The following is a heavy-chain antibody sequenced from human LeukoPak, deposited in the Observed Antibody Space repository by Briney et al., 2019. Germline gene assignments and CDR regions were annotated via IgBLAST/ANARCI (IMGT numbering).Heavy chain of an antibody. V-gene: IGHV3-74*01. J-gene: IGHJ3*02. CDR2: VYKDGSIT. CDR1: GFPFSNYW. CDR3: AKDRSSSPRGAFDI. D-gene: IGHD6-13*01. Sequence: SGGSLRLSYAASGFPFSNYWMHWVRQAPGKGPEWVARVYKDGSITNYADSVKGRFTISRDNAKNSLYLQMNSLRAEDTALYYCAKDRSSSPRGAFDIWGQGTMVTVSS.